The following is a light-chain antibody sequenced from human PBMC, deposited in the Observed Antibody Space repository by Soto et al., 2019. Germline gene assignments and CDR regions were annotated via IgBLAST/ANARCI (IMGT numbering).Light chain of an antibody. CDR2: AAS. V-gene: IGKV1-39*01. J-gene: IGKJ2*01. CDR1: QSISIY. Sequence: DIQLTQSPASLSASVGDRVTIICRASQSISIYLNWYQQKPGKAPWLLIYAASSLQSEVPSRFSGGGSGTDFTLTISSLQPEDFATYYCQQSSIRPRTFGQGTKLDIK. CDR3: QQSSIRPRT.